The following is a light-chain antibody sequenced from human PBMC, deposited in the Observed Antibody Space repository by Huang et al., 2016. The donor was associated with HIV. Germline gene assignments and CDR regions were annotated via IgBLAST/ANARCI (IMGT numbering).Light chain of an antibody. CDR1: QDIGKY. J-gene: IGKJ1*01. V-gene: IGKV1-33*01. CDR2: DAS. CDR3: QHYDSLPPWT. Sequence: DIQMTQSPSSLSASVGDRVTISCQASQDIGKYLNWYQQKPGQAPKLLIFDASNLETGVPSRFSGSGSGTDFTFTINTLQPEDIATYYCQHYDSLPPWTFGQGTRVEI.